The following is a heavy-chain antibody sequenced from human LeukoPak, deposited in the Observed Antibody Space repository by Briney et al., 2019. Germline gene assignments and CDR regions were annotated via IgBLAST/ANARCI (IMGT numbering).Heavy chain of an antibody. D-gene: IGHD3-9*01. CDR1: GGSFSGYY. Sequence: SETLSLTCAVYGGSFSGYYWSWLRQPPGKGLEWLGEINHSGSTNYNPSLKSRVTISVDTSKNQFSLKLSSVTAADTAVYYCARGRLRYFDWLLLSWFDPWGQGTLVTVSS. CDR3: ARGRLRYFDWLLLSWFDP. J-gene: IGHJ5*02. CDR2: INHSGST. V-gene: IGHV4-34*01.